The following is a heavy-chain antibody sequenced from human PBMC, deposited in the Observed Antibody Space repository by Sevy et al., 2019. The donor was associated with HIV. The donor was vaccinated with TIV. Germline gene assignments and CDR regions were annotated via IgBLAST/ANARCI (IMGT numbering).Heavy chain of an antibody. Sequence: ASVKVSCKASGYTFTSYYMYWVRQAPGQGLEWMGIINPSGGSTSYAQKFQGRVTMTRDTSTSTVYMELSSLRSEDTAVYYCARVSGLSGYDFDFDYWGQGTLVTVSS. D-gene: IGHD5-12*01. CDR1: GYTFTSYY. CDR3: ARVSGLSGYDFDFDY. J-gene: IGHJ4*02. CDR2: INPSGGST. V-gene: IGHV1-46*03.